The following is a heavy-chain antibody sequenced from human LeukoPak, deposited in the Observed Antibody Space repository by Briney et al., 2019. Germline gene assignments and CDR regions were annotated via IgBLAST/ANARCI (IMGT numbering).Heavy chain of an antibody. J-gene: IGHJ4*02. V-gene: IGHV3-21*01. CDR2: ISSSSSYI. Sequence: GGSLRLSCAASGFKFSSYSMKWVRQAPGKGLEWVSFISSSSSYIYYADSLKGRFTISRDNAKNSLYLQMNSLRAEDTAVYYCARDIAAADKFFDYWGQGTLVTVSS. CDR3: ARDIAAADKFFDY. CDR1: GFKFSSYS. D-gene: IGHD6-13*01.